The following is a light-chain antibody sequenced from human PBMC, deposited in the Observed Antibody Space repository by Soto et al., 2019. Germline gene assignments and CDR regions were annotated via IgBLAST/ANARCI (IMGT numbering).Light chain of an antibody. CDR3: QQNNNWPGT. J-gene: IGKJ1*01. Sequence: EIVLTQSPGTLSVSPGERATLSCRASQSVSSKLAWYQQKPGQAPRLLFYGASTGATGIPARFSSSGSETEFTLSISSLQSEDFAVYYCQQNNNWPGTFGQGTKV. CDR2: GAS. V-gene: IGKV3-15*01. CDR1: QSVSSK.